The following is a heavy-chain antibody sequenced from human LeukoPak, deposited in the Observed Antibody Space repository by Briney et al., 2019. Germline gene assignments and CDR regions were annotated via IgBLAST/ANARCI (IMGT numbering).Heavy chain of an antibody. CDR1: GGSFSDYY. CDR3: ARNPQNYFDY. Sequence: SETLSLTCAVYGGSFSDYYWTWIRQPPGKGLEWIGEINHSGSTNYNPSLKSRATISVDTSKTQFSLKLRSVTAADTAVYYCARNPQNYFDYWGQGTLVTVSS. CDR2: INHSGST. J-gene: IGHJ4*02. V-gene: IGHV4-34*01.